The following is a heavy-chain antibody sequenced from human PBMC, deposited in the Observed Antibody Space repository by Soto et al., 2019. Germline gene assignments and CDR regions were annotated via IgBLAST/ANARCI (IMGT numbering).Heavy chain of an antibody. CDR3: ARATYYSNTGGSPPLDY. J-gene: IGHJ4*02. CDR1: GGSIRSSDYY. CDR2: IYYSGSA. V-gene: IGHV4-30-4*01. D-gene: IGHD3-22*01. Sequence: SETLSLTCTVSGGSIRSSDYYWTWIRQPPGKGLEWIGYIYYSGSANYNPSLKSRVTISVDTSRNQFSLKLNSVTAADTAVYFCARATYYSNTGGSPPLDYWGQGTLVTVSS.